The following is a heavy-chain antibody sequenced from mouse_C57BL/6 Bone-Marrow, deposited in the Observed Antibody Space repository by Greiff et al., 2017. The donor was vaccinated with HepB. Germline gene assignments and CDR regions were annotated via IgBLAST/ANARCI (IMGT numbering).Heavy chain of an antibody. CDR1: GYTFTSYG. D-gene: IGHD1-1*01. J-gene: IGHJ4*01. Sequence: VQLQESGAELARPGASVKLSCKASGYTFTSYGISWVKQRTGQGLEWIGEIYPRSGNTYYNEKFKGKATLTADKSSSTAYMELRSLTSEDSAVYFCAREGVFYYGSSDAMDYWGQGTSVTVSS. CDR3: AREGVFYYGSSDAMDY. V-gene: IGHV1-81*01. CDR2: IYPRSGNT.